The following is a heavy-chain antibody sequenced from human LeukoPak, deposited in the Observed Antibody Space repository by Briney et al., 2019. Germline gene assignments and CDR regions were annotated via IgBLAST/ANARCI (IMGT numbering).Heavy chain of an antibody. J-gene: IGHJ5*02. Sequence: SETLSLTCTVSGASISSYYWSWIRQPAGKGLEWIGRTYTSGSINYNPSLKSRVTMSVDTSKNQFSLKLSSVTAADTAVYYCAREAAAAGLDPWGQGTLVTVSS. CDR2: TYTSGSI. D-gene: IGHD6-13*01. CDR1: GASISSYY. V-gene: IGHV4-4*07. CDR3: AREAAAAGLDP.